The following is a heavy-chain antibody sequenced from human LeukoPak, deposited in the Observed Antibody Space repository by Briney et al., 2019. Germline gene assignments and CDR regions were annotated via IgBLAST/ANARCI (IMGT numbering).Heavy chain of an antibody. CDR1: GYTFTSYY. CDR2: INPSGGST. CDR3: ARGYSSVPFDY. Sequence: GASVKVSCKASGYTFTSYYMHWVRQAPGQGLEWMGIINPSGGSTSYAQKFQGRVTITRDTSASIAYMELSSLRSEDTAVYYCARGYSSVPFDYWGQGTLVTVSS. J-gene: IGHJ4*02. D-gene: IGHD6-19*01. V-gene: IGHV1-46*01.